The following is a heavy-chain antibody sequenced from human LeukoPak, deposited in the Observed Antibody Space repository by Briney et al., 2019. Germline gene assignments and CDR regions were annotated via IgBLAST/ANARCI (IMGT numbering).Heavy chain of an antibody. Sequence: GGSLRLSCAASGFTFSDYYMSWIRQAPGKGLEGVSYISSSSSYTNYADSVKGRFTISRGNAKNSLYLQMNSLRAEDTAVYYCASIWDGVGFHWGQGTLVTVSS. J-gene: IGHJ4*02. CDR1: GFTFSDYY. CDR2: ISSSSSYT. CDR3: ASIWDGVGFH. D-gene: IGHD3-16*01. V-gene: IGHV3-11*03.